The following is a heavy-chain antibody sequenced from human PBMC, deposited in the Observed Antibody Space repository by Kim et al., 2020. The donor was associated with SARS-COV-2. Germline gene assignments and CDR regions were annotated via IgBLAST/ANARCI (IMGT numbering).Heavy chain of an antibody. CDR3: ARVTYYYDSRYGWTPPDFDY. V-gene: IGHV3-21*01. CDR1: GFTFSSYS. J-gene: IGHJ4*02. Sequence: GGSLRLSCAASGFTFSSYSMNWVRQAPGKGPEWVSSISSSSSYIYYADSVKGRFTISRDNAKNSLYLQMNSLRAEDTAVYYCARVTYYYDSRYGWTPPDFDYWGQGTLVTVSS. D-gene: IGHD3-22*01. CDR2: ISSSSSYI.